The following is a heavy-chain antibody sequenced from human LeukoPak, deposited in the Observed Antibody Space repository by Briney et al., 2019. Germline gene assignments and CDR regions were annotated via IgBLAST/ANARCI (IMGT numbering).Heavy chain of an antibody. V-gene: IGHV3-30*02. CDR2: IHYEGINK. CDR1: GFTFNNYG. CDR3: AKDDGGVATGQFGY. J-gene: IGHJ4*02. D-gene: IGHD5-12*01. Sequence: GGSLRLSCATSGFTFNNYGMHWVRQAPGKGLEWVTFIHYEGINKYYTGSVKGRFTVSRDNSRNTLYLQMNSLRAEDTAVYYCAKDDGGVATGQFGYWGQGTLVTVSS.